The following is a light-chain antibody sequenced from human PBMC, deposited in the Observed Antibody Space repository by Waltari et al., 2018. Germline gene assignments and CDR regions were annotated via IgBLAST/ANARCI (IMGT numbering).Light chain of an antibody. CDR3: CSYAGSSTLV. CDR1: SSDVGSYNL. J-gene: IGLJ2*01. CDR2: EVS. Sequence: QSALTQPASVSGSPGQSITISCTGTSSDVGSYNLVSWYPQHPGKAPKLMIYEVSTRPSGVSNRFSGSKSGNTASLTISGLQAEDEADYYCCSYAGSSTLVFGGGTKLTVL. V-gene: IGLV2-23*02.